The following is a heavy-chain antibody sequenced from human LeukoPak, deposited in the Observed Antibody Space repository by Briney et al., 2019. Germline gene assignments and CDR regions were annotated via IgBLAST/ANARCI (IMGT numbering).Heavy chain of an antibody. Sequence: GGSLRLSCAASGFTLSTSGMRWVRQAPGKGLEWVALISHDGSDKYYVDSVRGRFTISRDTSKNSVYLQMNSLRAEDTAVYYCAKDLEYQWLVYYFDYWGQGTLVTVSS. CDR1: GFTLSTSG. V-gene: IGHV3-30*18. CDR3: AKDLEYQWLVYYFDY. CDR2: ISHDGSDK. D-gene: IGHD2-8*01. J-gene: IGHJ4*02.